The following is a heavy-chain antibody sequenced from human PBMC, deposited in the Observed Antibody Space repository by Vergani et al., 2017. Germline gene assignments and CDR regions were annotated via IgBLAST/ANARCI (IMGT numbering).Heavy chain of an antibody. J-gene: IGHJ5*02. V-gene: IGHV4-39*01. CDR2: IYYSGST. CDR3: ASAYGDFGPWFDP. CDR1: GGSTSSSSYY. Sequence: QLQLQESGPGLVKPSETLSLTCTVSGGSTSSSSYYWGWIRQPPGKGLEWIGSIYYSGSTYYNPSLKSRVTISVDTSKNQFSLKLSSVTAADTAVYYCASAYGDFGPWFDPWGQGTLVTVSS. D-gene: IGHD2-21*02.